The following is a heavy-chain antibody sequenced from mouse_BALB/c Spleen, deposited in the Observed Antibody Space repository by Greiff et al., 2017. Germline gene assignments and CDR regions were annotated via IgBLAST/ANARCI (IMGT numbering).Heavy chain of an antibody. Sequence: EVKLEESGGGLVQPGGSLRLSCATSGFTFTDYYMSWVRQPPGKALEWLGFIRNKANGYTTEYSASVKGRFTISRDNSQSILYLQMNTLRAEDSATYYCARSGRTYFDVWGAGTTVTVSS. CDR3: ARSGRTYFDV. CDR1: GFTFTDYY. D-gene: IGHD1-1*01. V-gene: IGHV7-3*02. J-gene: IGHJ1*01. CDR2: IRNKANGYTT.